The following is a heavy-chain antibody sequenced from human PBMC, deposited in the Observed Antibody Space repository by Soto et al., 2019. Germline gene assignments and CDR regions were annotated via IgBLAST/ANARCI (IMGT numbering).Heavy chain of an antibody. Sequence: GGSLRLSCAASGFTFSSYAMSWVRQAPGKGLEWVSAISGSGGSTYYADSVKGRFTISRDNSKNTLYLQMNSLRAEDTAVYYCAILPGGDILEGWFYWGQGTLVTVSS. CDR2: ISGSGGST. CDR1: GFTFSSYA. J-gene: IGHJ4*02. CDR3: AILPGGDILEGWFY. V-gene: IGHV3-23*01. D-gene: IGHD3-9*01.